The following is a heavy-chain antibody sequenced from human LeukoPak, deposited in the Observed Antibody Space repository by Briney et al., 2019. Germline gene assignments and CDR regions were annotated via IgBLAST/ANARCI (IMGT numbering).Heavy chain of an antibody. D-gene: IGHD6-13*01. CDR2: VFYSGTT. J-gene: IGHJ4*02. Sequence: SETLSLSCTVSNVSINNYYWNWVRQPPGKGLEWIGYVFYSGTTNYNPSLKSRVTILVDASKNNVSLKLSSVTAADSAVYYCARSLGYSDIWYNYWGKGTLVTVSS. V-gene: IGHV4-59*01. CDR3: ARSLGYSDIWYNY. CDR1: NVSINNYY.